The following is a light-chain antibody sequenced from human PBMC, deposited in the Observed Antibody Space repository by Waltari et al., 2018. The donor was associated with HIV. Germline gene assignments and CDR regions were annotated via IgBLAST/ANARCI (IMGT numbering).Light chain of an antibody. Sequence: QSVLTQPPSASATLGQAVTISCFGSTSNIGSNTVNWYQHLPGAAPKLIIFRNHQRPSGVPDRFSGSQSGTSAFLTITGLLSGDEATYYCAAWDASLHVLFGGGTQLTVV. CDR1: TSNIGSNT. CDR2: RNH. V-gene: IGLV1-44*01. J-gene: IGLJ2*01. CDR3: AAWDASLHVL.